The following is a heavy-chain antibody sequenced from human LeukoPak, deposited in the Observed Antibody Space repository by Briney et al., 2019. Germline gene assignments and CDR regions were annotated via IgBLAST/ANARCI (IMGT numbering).Heavy chain of an antibody. CDR2: IYHSGST. V-gene: IGHV4-38-2*02. CDR1: GYSISSGYY. Sequence: SETLSLTCTVSGYSISSGYYWGWIRQPPGKGLEWIGGIYHSGSTFYNPSLKSRVTISLDTSKNQFSLKLSSVTAADTAVYYCARVSAGISSWSVGYWGQGTLVTVSS. CDR3: ARVSAGISSWSVGY. J-gene: IGHJ4*02. D-gene: IGHD6-13*01.